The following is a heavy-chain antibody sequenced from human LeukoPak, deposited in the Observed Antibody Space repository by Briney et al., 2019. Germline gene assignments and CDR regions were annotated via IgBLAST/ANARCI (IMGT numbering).Heavy chain of an antibody. Sequence: PSETLSLTCTVSGGSISSGGYYWSWIRQHPGKGLEWIGYIYYSGSTYYNPSLKSRVTISVDTSKNQFSLKLSSVTAADTAVYYCARDRAPLGYYDSSGYDIWGQGTMVTVSS. V-gene: IGHV4-31*03. CDR3: ARDRAPLGYYDSSGYDI. D-gene: IGHD3-22*01. CDR2: IYYSGST. J-gene: IGHJ3*02. CDR1: GGSISSGGYY.